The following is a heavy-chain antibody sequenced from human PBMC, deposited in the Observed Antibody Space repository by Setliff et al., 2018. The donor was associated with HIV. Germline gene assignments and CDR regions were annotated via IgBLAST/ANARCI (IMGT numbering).Heavy chain of an antibody. CDR2: INHSGSP. V-gene: IGHV4-34*01. CDR3: ARGRGSSSSWPIDY. CDR1: GGSFSGYY. D-gene: IGHD6-13*01. Sequence: PSETLSLTCAVYGGSFSGYYWSWIRQPPGKGLEWIGEINHSGSPNYSPSLKSRVTISVDTSKNQFSLKLSSVTAADTAVYFCARGRGSSSSWPIDYWGQGTLVTVSS. J-gene: IGHJ4*02.